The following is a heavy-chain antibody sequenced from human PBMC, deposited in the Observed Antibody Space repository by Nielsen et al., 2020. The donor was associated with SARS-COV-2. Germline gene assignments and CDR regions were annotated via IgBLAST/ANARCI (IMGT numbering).Heavy chain of an antibody. CDR3: AKDQPIYGDYTYYYYGMDV. CDR2: ISGSGGST. J-gene: IGHJ6*02. D-gene: IGHD4-17*01. CDR1: GFTFSSYA. V-gene: IGHV3-23*01. Sequence: GGSLRLSCAASGFTFSSYAMSWVRQAPGKGLEWVSAISGSGGSTYYADSVKGRFTISRDNSKNTLYLQMNSLRAEDTAVYYCAKDQPIYGDYTYYYYGMDVWGQGTTVTVSS.